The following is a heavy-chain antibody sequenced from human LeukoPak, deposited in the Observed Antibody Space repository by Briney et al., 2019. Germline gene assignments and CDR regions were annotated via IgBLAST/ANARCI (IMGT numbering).Heavy chain of an antibody. CDR3: ARQGPYCGGDCSNYLDF. J-gene: IGHJ4*02. CDR1: GYSISSGFY. D-gene: IGHD2-21*01. Sequence: SETLSLTCAVSGYSISSGFYWGWIRQPPGKGLEWIGSIYHSGSTYYNPPLKSRVTVSVDMSKNQFSLKLSSVTAADTAMYYCARQGPYCGGDCSNYLDFWGQGTLVTVSS. V-gene: IGHV4-38-2*01. CDR2: IYHSGST.